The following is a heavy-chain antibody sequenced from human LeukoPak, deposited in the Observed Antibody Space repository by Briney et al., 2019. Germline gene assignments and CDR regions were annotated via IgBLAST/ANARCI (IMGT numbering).Heavy chain of an antibody. Sequence: ASVKVSFKTSGYSFITYFMHWVRQAPGQGLEWMGIINPSGGSTSYAQKFQGRVTITRDMSTGTVYMELSSLRSEDTAVYYCAKDSHAGSGWYGYWGQGTLVTVSS. CDR1: GYSFITYF. CDR2: INPSGGST. CDR3: AKDSHAGSGWYGY. V-gene: IGHV1-46*01. J-gene: IGHJ4*02. D-gene: IGHD6-19*01.